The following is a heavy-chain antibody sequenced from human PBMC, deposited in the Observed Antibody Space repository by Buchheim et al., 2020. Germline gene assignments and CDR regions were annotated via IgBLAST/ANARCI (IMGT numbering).Heavy chain of an antibody. J-gene: IGHJ6*02. D-gene: IGHD2-2*01. CDR2: ISGSGGST. Sequence: EVQLLESGGGLVQPGGSLRLSCAASGFTFSSYAMSWVRQAPGKGLEWVSAISGSGGSTYYADSVKGRFTISRDNSKTTLYLQMNSLRAEDTAVYYCASGYCSSTSCRPYYYGMDVWGQGTT. V-gene: IGHV3-23*01. CDR1: GFTFSSYA. CDR3: ASGYCSSTSCRPYYYGMDV.